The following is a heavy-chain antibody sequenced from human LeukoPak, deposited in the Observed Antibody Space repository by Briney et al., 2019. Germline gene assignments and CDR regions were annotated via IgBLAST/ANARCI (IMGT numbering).Heavy chain of an antibody. CDR3: AKDSGSYSTSFDY. CDR1: GFTFDDYA. CDR2: ISWNSGSI. D-gene: IGHD1-26*01. V-gene: IGHV3-9*03. Sequence: GGSLRLSCAASGFTFDDYAMHWVRQAPGKGLEWVSGISWNSGSIGYVDSVRGRFTISRDNAKNSLYLQMNSLRAEDMALYYCAKDSGSYSTSFDYWGQGTLVTVSS. J-gene: IGHJ4*02.